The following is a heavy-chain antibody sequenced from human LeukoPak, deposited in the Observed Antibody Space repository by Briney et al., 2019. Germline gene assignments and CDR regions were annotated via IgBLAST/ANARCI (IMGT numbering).Heavy chain of an antibody. V-gene: IGHV3-30*02. D-gene: IGHD1-1*01. J-gene: IGHJ5*02. Sequence: PGGSLRLSCAASGFTFSSYGMHWVRQAPGKGVEWVTFIRYDGSNKYYADSVKGRFTISRDNSKNTLYLQMNSLRAEDTAVYYCAKDVVPYNWNDGWFDPWGQGTLVTVSS. CDR3: AKDVVPYNWNDGWFDP. CDR2: IRYDGSNK. CDR1: GFTFSSYG.